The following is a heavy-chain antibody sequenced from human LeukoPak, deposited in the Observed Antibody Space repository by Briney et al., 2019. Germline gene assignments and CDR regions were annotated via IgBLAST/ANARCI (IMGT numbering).Heavy chain of an antibody. CDR2: IDAGNGDT. D-gene: IGHD2-2*01. CDR3: ARGGTSDWPLDH. Sequence: GASVKVSCKASGYTFSDYAVYWVRQAPGQRFEWMGWIDAGNGDTRYSQKFQGRVTITRDTSASTAYIELRSLRSEDTAMYYCARGGTSDWPLDHWGQETLVTISS. J-gene: IGHJ4*02. V-gene: IGHV1-3*01. CDR1: GYTFSDYA.